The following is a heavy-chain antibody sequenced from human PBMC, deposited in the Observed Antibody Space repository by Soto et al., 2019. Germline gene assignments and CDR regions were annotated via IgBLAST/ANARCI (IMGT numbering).Heavy chain of an antibody. Sequence: KASACRFPSHEKNWVRQATGQGLEWMGWMNPNSGNTGYAQKFQGRVTMTRNTSISTAYMELSSLRSEDTAVYYCGRGNIPYSSSWSFDYWGQGTLVTVSS. CDR2: MNPNSGNT. D-gene: IGHD6-13*01. CDR1: ACRFPSHE. CDR3: GRGNIPYSSSWSFDY. J-gene: IGHJ4*02. V-gene: IGHV1-8*01.